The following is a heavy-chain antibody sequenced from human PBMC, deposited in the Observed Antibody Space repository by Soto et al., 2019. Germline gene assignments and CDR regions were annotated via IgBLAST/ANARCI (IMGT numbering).Heavy chain of an antibody. CDR2: ISGSGGSI. Sequence: EVQLLESGGGLVQPGGSLRLSCAASGFTFSSYAMNWVRQAPGKGLEWVSAISGSGGSIYYADSVKGRFTISRDNSKNTLYLQMNSLRAEVTAVYYCSKEVYCSSTSCYYYMDVWGKWTTGAVSS. V-gene: IGHV3-23*01. J-gene: IGHJ6*03. CDR3: SKEVYCSSTSCYYYMDV. D-gene: IGHD2-2*01. CDR1: GFTFSSYA.